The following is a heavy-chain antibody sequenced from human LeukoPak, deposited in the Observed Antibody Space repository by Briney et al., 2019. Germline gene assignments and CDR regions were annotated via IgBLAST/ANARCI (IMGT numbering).Heavy chain of an antibody. Sequence: SETLSLTCTVSGGSIGSYYWSWIRQPPGKGLEWIGYIYNSGSTNYSPSLKSRVSISVDTPKNQFSLRLSSVTAADTAVYYCARPSRDGYRYTFGYWGQGILVTVSS. V-gene: IGHV4-59*01. CDR1: GGSIGSYY. CDR3: ARPSRDGYRYTFGY. CDR2: IYNSGST. D-gene: IGHD5-24*01. J-gene: IGHJ4*02.